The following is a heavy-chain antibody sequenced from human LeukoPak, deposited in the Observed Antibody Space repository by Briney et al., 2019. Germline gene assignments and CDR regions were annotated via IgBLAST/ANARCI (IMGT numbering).Heavy chain of an antibody. CDR1: GFTFKSHA. J-gene: IGHJ3*01. CDR3: AKFPSYDSSGHDGFDV. Sequence: PGGSLRLSCAASGFTFKSHAISWVRQAPGKGLQWVSATSGSGGSKFYADSVKGRFTISRDNSKDTLYLQMNNLRAEDTAIYYCAKFPSYDSSGHDGFDVWGQGTRVTVSS. V-gene: IGHV3-23*01. D-gene: IGHD3-22*01. CDR2: TSGSGGSK.